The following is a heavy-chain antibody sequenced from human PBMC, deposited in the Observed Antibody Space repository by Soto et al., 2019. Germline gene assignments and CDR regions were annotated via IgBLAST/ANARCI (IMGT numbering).Heavy chain of an antibody. D-gene: IGHD2-21*02. J-gene: IGHJ5*02. V-gene: IGHV4-30-4*01. Sequence: SETLSLTCTVSGASIRSTDYYWSWIRQAPGKGLEWIGYVYYTGSTYYNPSLMSRLTISVDTSKNQFSLKLTSVAAAETAVYYCVRTARQGAVAPHWFDRWGQGTQVTVSS. CDR2: VYYTGST. CDR1: GASIRSTDYY. CDR3: VRTARQGAVAPHWFDR.